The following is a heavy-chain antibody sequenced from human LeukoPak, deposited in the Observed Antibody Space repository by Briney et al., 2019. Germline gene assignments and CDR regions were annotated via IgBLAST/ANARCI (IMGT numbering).Heavy chain of an antibody. V-gene: IGHV4-59*01. Sequence: SETLSLTCTVSGGSITNYYWSWIRQPPGKGLEWIGYIYYSRTTNYNPSLKSRVTISVDTSENQFSLKVNSVTAADTAVYYCVRSRSGTYGWFDPWGQGTLVTVSS. J-gene: IGHJ5*02. CDR2: IYYSRTT. CDR3: VRSRSGTYGWFDP. D-gene: IGHD4-17*01. CDR1: GGSITNYY.